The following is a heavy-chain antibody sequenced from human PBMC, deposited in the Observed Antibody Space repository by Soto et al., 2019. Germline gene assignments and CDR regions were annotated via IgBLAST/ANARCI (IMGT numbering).Heavy chain of an antibody. Sequence: QVQLVESGGGVVQPGRSLRLSCAASGFTFSSYGMHWVRQAPGKGLEWVAVISYDGRNKYYADSVKGRFTISRDNSKNTLYLQMNSLRAEDTAVYYCAKDRSDIVVVVAATPVSSYFDYWGQGTLVTVSS. J-gene: IGHJ4*02. CDR3: AKDRSDIVVVVAATPVSSYFDY. V-gene: IGHV3-30*18. CDR1: GFTFSSYG. CDR2: ISYDGRNK. D-gene: IGHD2-15*01.